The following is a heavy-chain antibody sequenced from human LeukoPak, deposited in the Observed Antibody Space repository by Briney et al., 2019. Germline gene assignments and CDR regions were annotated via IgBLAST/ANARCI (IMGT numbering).Heavy chain of an antibody. CDR3: ARGGVYSTSAVDY. Sequence: GGSLRLSCAASGFTFSTYWMHWVRHAPGKGLVWVSRINSDGSSTIYADSVKGRFTISRDNAKNTLYLQMNSLRADDTAVYYCARGGVYSTSAVDYWGQGTLVTVSS. CDR2: INSDGSST. V-gene: IGHV3-74*01. D-gene: IGHD6-6*01. CDR1: GFTFSTYW. J-gene: IGHJ4*02.